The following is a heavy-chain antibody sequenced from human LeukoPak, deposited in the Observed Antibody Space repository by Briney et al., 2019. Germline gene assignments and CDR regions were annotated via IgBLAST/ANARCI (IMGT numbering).Heavy chain of an antibody. Sequence: GGSLRLSCAASGFTLMSYSMNWVRQAPGKGLEWVSYISSSGSTIYYADSVKGRFTISRDNAKNSLYLQMNSLRAEDTAVYYCAELGITMIGGVWGKGTTVTISS. D-gene: IGHD3-10*02. CDR1: GFTLMSYS. CDR2: ISSSGSTI. V-gene: IGHV3-48*04. J-gene: IGHJ6*04. CDR3: AELGITMIGGV.